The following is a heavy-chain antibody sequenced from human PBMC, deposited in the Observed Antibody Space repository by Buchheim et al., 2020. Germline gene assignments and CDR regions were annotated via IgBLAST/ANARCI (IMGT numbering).Heavy chain of an antibody. CDR3: ARAGYDFWSGLTRDLDV. V-gene: IGHV3-11*01. CDR1: GFTFSDYY. Sequence: QVQLVESGGRLVKPGGSLRLSCAASGFTFSDYYLTWIRQAPGKGLEWVSYISNIGSTIYYAASVKGRFNISRDNAKNSLYLQMNSLRAEDTAVYYCARAGYDFWSGLTRDLDVWGQGTT. J-gene: IGHJ6*02. D-gene: IGHD3-3*01. CDR2: ISNIGSTI.